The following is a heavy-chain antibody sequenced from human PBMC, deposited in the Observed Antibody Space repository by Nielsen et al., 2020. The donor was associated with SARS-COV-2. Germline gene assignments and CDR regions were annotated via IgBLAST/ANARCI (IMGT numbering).Heavy chain of an antibody. Sequence: GGSLRLSCAASGFAFRTHSMNWLRQAPGKGLEWISYISSGGHSIYYADSVKDRFTISRDNAKNSLYLQMNSLRVEDTAVYYCARDWSRAFDVWGQGTMVTVSS. J-gene: IGHJ3*01. V-gene: IGHV3-48*01. CDR1: GFAFRTHS. CDR2: ISSGGHSI. CDR3: ARDWSRAFDV.